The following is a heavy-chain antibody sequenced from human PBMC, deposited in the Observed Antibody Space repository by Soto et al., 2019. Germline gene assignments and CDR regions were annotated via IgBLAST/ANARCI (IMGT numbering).Heavy chain of an antibody. CDR1: GGSINSYY. D-gene: IGHD6-25*01. Sequence: QVQLQESGPGLVKPSETLSLTCTVSGGSINSYYWSWIRQPPGKGLEWIGYIFYSGSTNYNPSLKRRVTMSVDTSKNQFSLRLSSVTAADTAVYYCARHASSDSPFDPWGQGTLVTVSS. CDR2: IFYSGST. CDR3: ARHASSDSPFDP. J-gene: IGHJ5*02. V-gene: IGHV4-59*08.